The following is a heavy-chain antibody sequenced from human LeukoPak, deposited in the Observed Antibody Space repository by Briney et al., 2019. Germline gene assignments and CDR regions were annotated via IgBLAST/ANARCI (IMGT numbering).Heavy chain of an antibody. CDR1: GFTFSTYA. Sequence: TGGSLRLSCAASGFTFSTYAMSWVRQAPGKGLEWVSAISGSGGSTYYADSVKGHLTISRDNSKNTLYLQMNSLRAEDTAVYYCATNYDFWGGYYHWGQGTLVTVSS. J-gene: IGHJ5*02. D-gene: IGHD3-3*01. V-gene: IGHV3-23*01. CDR3: ATNYDFWGGYYH. CDR2: ISGSGGST.